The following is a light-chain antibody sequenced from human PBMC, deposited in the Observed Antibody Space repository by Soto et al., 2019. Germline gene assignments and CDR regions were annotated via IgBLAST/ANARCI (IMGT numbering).Light chain of an antibody. Sequence: QSALTQPPSASGSPGQSVTISCTGTSSDVGGYNYVSWYQQHPDKAPKLITYEVSKRPSGVPDRFSGSKSGNTASLTVSGLQAEDEADYYCSSYGGYNNVIFGGGTQLTVL. V-gene: IGLV2-8*01. J-gene: IGLJ7*01. CDR2: EVS. CDR3: SSYGGYNNVI. CDR1: SSDVGGYNY.